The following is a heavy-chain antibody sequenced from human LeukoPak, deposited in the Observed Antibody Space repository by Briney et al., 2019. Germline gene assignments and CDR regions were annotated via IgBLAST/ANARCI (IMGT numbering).Heavy chain of an antibody. CDR3: ARRSRIGFDY. J-gene: IGHJ4*02. CDR1: GFTFSSYE. V-gene: IGHV3-48*03. CDR2: ISSSAI. D-gene: IGHD3-16*02. Sequence: GGSLRLSCAASGFTFSSYEMNWVRQAPGKGLEWVSYISSSAIYYEDSVKGRLAISRDNAKNSLYLQMNSLRAEDTAVYYCARRSRIGFDYWGQGTLVTVSS.